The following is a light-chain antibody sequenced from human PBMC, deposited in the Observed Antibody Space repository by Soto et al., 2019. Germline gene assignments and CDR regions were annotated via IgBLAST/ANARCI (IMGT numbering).Light chain of an antibody. CDR1: SSDVGGYKY. V-gene: IGLV2-14*03. Sequence: QSVLTQPASVSGSPGQSITISCTGTSSDVGGYKYVSWYQQHPGKAPKLLIYTVNNRPSGVSNRFSGSKSGNTASLTISGLQAEDEADYYCSSYTSSSSYVFGTGNKVTVL. CDR2: TVN. J-gene: IGLJ1*01. CDR3: SSYTSSSSYV.